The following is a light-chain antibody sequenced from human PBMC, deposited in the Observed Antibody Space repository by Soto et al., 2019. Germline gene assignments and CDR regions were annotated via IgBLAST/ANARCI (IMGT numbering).Light chain of an antibody. Sequence: DIEMTQSPSTLSASVGDRVTITCRASQTIRRWLAWYQQRPGKAPKVLIYDASTLESWVPARFSGSGSDTQFSLTISSLQPEDSATYYCQHYNSDPWTFGQGTKVDIK. CDR1: QTIRRW. J-gene: IGKJ1*01. V-gene: IGKV1-5*01. CDR3: QHYNSDPWT. CDR2: DAS.